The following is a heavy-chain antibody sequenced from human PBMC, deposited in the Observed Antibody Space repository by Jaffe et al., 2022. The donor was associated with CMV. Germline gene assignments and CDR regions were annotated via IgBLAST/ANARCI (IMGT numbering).Heavy chain of an antibody. V-gene: IGHV2-26*01. CDR2: IFSNDEK. CDR3: ARIREAAAGGYRSETNYYYYYYMDV. J-gene: IGHJ6*03. Sequence: QVTLKESGPVLVKPTETLTLTCTVSGFSLSNARMGVSWIRQPPGKALEWLAHIFSNDEKSYSTSLKSRLTISKDTSKSQVVLTMTNMDPVDTATYYCARIREAAAGGYRSETNYYYYYYMDVWGKGTTVTVSS. CDR1: GFSLSNARMG. D-gene: IGHD6-13*01.